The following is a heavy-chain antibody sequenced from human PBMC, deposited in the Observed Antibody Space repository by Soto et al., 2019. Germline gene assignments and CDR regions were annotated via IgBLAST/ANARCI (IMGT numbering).Heavy chain of an antibody. D-gene: IGHD3-10*01. J-gene: IGHJ3*02. CDR1: GGSISSGGYS. V-gene: IGHV4-30-2*01. CDR2: IYHSGST. Sequence: SETLSLTCTVSGGSISSGGYSWSWIRQPPGKGLEWIGYIYHSGSTYYNPSLKSRVTISVDRSKNQFSLKLSSVTAADTAVYYWARRYGGAFDIWGQGTMVTVSS. CDR3: ARRYGGAFDI.